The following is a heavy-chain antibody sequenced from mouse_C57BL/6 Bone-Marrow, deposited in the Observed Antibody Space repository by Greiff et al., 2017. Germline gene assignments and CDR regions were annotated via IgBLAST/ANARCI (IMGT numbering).Heavy chain of an antibody. CDR3: ARSYDYDDYTMDY. V-gene: IGHV1-64*01. Sequence: QVQLQQSGAELVKPGASVKLSCKASGYTFTNYWMHWVKQRPGQGLEWIGMMHPNGGSPDYNEKFKSEATLSVDKSYRTAYMELSSLPSEDSAVYYCARSYDYDDYTMDYWGQGTSVTVSS. D-gene: IGHD2-4*01. CDR1: GYTFTNYW. J-gene: IGHJ4*01. CDR2: MHPNGGSP.